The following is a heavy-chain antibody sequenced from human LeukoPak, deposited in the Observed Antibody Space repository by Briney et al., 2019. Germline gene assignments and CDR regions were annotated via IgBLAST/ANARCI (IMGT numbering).Heavy chain of an antibody. J-gene: IGHJ1*01. D-gene: IGHD3-3*01. CDR2: ISYDGSNQ. V-gene: IGHV3-33*05. Sequence: PGRSLRLSCAASGFSFSTYGMFWVRQAPGKGLEWVGVISYDGSNQYYADSVKGRFTIPRDNSKNTLYLQMDSLRAEDTAVYYCAKGDFWNGLGEYFLYWGQGILVTVSS. CDR3: AKGDFWNGLGEYFLY. CDR1: GFSFSTYG.